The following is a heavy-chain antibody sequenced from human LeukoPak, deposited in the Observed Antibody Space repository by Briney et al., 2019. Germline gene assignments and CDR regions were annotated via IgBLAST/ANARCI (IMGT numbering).Heavy chain of an antibody. CDR3: AKLKGSSWYGAGDY. J-gene: IGHJ4*02. V-gene: IGHV3-23*01. CDR1: GFTFTSYG. CDR2: ITGSVGST. D-gene: IGHD6-13*01. Sequence: PGGSLRLSCADSGFTFTSYGMSWVRQAPGKGLESVSTITGSVGSTYYADSVKGRFTISRDNSKNTLFLQMNSLRAEDTAIYYCAKLKGSSWYGAGDYWGQGTLVTVSS.